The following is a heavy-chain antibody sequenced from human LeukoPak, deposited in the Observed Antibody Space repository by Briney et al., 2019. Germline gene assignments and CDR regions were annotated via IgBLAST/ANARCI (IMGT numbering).Heavy chain of an antibody. CDR1: GFTFSSYW. J-gene: IGHJ3*02. D-gene: IGHD5-24*01. CDR2: IKQDGSEK. Sequence: PGGSLRLSCAASGFTFSSYWMSWVRQAPGKGLEWVANIKQDGSEKYYVDSVKGRFTISRGNAKNSLYLQMNSLRAEDTAVYYCAYGRWLQYHAFDIWGQGTMVTVSS. CDR3: AYGRWLQYHAFDI. V-gene: IGHV3-7*01.